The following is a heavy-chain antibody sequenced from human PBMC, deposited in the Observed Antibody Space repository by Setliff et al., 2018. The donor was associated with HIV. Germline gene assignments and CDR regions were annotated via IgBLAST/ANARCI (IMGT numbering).Heavy chain of an antibody. CDR2: VSQSGST. CDR1: GVSINRTDHY. V-gene: IGHV4-39*01. J-gene: IGHJ5*02. CDR3: ARVPVAGANWFDP. D-gene: IGHD2-21*01. Sequence: SETLSLTCSVSGVSINRTDHYWGWIRQSPGKSLEWIGSVSQSGSTSYNPSLKSRITISVDRSKNLFSLKLISVTAADQGVYYCARVPVAGANWFDPWGLGTLVTVSS.